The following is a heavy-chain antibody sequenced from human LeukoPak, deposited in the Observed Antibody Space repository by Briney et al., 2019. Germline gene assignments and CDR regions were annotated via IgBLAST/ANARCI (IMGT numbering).Heavy chain of an antibody. Sequence: GGSLRLSCAASGFTFSNYEMNWVRQAPGKGLEWVSYISSSGSTIYYADSVKGRFTISRDNSKNTLYLQMNSLRAEDTAVYYCAKEYSGSFSPFPSYFDYWGQGTLVTVSS. CDR1: GFTFSNYE. CDR2: ISSSGSTI. J-gene: IGHJ4*02. V-gene: IGHV3-48*03. CDR3: AKEYSGSFSPFPSYFDY. D-gene: IGHD1-26*01.